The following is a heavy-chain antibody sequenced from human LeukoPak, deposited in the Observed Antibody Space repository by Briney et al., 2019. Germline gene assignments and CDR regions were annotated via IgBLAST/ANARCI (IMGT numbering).Heavy chain of an antibody. CDR3: AKDPYGDFEYYFDY. CDR2: ISGSGVTT. Sequence: PGGSLRLSCAASGFTFSNAWMSWVRQAPGKGLEWVSVISGSGVTTYYADSVKGRFTISRDNSKNTLFLQMNSLRVEDTAVYYCAKDPYGDFEYYFDYWGQGTLVTVSS. CDR1: GFTFSNAW. J-gene: IGHJ4*02. D-gene: IGHD4-17*01. V-gene: IGHV3-23*01.